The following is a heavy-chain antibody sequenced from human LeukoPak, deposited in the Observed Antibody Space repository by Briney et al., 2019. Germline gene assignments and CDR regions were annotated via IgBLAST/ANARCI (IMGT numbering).Heavy chain of an antibody. J-gene: IGHJ4*02. D-gene: IGHD3-10*01. V-gene: IGHV3-30*18. CDR3: AKLPSPMVRGVWFDY. CDR1: GFTLSSYG. CDR2: ISYDGSNK. Sequence: GGSLRLSCAASGFTLSSYGMHWVRQAPGKGLEWVAVISYDGSNKYYADSVKGRFTISRDNSKNTLYLQMNSLRAEDTAVYYCAKLPSPMVRGVWFDYWGQGTLVTVSS.